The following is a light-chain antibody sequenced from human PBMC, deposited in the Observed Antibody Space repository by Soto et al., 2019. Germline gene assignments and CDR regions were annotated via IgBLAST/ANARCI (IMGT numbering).Light chain of an antibody. Sequence: EIVMTQSPATLSVSPGERATLSCRASQSVGSTLAWYQQKPGQAPRLLIYGASTRATGIPARFSGSGSGTEFTLTISSLQSEDFAVYYCQQYNYRPRTFGQGTKVEIK. CDR1: QSVGST. CDR3: QQYNYRPRT. V-gene: IGKV3-15*01. J-gene: IGKJ1*01. CDR2: GAS.